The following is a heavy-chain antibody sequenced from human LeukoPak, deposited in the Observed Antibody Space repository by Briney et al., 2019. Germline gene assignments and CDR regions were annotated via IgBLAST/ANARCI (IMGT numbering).Heavy chain of an antibody. CDR2: ISSSSSSYI. D-gene: IGHD3-22*01. CDR1: GFTFSSYA. CDR3: ARDIDDTGFDY. Sequence: GGSLRLSCAASGFTFSSYAMSWVRQAPGKGLEWVSAISSSSSSYIYYADSVKGRFTISRDNAKNSLYLQMNSLRAEDTAVYYCARDIDDTGFDYWGQGTLVTVSS. V-gene: IGHV3-21*01. J-gene: IGHJ4*02.